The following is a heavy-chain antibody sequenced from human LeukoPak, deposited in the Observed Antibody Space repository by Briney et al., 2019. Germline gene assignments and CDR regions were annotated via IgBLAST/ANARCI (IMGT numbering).Heavy chain of an antibody. V-gene: IGHV3-7*03. CDR2: INGDGSHS. J-gene: IGHJ4*02. CDR3: VKNSGWYCLDY. CDR1: GFSFCNYW. D-gene: IGHD6-13*01. Sequence: PGGSLRLSCAASGFSFCNYWMNLVRQAPGKGLERVADINGDGSHSYCVDSVKGRFTLSRDNAKNSLFLQMNSLRAEDTAVYYCVKNSGWYCLDYWGQGTLVTVSS.